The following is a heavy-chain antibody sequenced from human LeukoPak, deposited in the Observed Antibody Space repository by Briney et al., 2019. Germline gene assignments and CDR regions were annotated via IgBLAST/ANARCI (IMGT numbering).Heavy chain of an antibody. J-gene: IGHJ4*02. V-gene: IGHV1-24*01. CDR1: GYTLTELS. Sequence: ASVKVSCKVSGYTLTELSMQWVRQAPGKGLEWRGGFDPEDGETIYAQKFQGRVTMTEDTSTDTAYMELSSLRSEDTAVYYCATGSKWELLFDYWGQGTLVTVSS. CDR2: FDPEDGET. D-gene: IGHD1-26*01. CDR3: ATGSKWELLFDY.